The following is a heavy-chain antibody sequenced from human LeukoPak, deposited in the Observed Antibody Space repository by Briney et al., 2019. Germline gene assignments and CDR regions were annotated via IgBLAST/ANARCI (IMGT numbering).Heavy chain of an antibody. CDR1: GFTFSSYA. CDR3: ARDENWYFDY. J-gene: IGHJ4*02. CDR2: ISYDGSNK. V-gene: IGHV3-30*04. Sequence: PGGSLRLSCAASGFTFSSYAMHWVRQAPGKGLEWVAVISYDGSNKYYADSVKGRFTISRDNSKNTLYLQMNSLRAEDTAVYYCARDENWYFDYWGQGTLVTVSS. D-gene: IGHD1-1*01.